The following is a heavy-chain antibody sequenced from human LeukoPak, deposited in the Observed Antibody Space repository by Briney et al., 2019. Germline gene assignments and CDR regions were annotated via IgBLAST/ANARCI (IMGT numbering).Heavy chain of an antibody. CDR3: ARDYSRGSRREFDY. V-gene: IGHV1-2*02. CDR2: INPNSGGT. D-gene: IGHD1-26*01. Sequence: ASVKVSCKASGYTFTGYYMHWVRQAPGQGLEWMGWINPNSGGTNYAQKFQGRVTMTRDTSISTAYMELSRLRSDDTAVYYCARDYSRGSRREFDYWGQGTLVTVSS. J-gene: IGHJ4*02. CDR1: GYTFTGYY.